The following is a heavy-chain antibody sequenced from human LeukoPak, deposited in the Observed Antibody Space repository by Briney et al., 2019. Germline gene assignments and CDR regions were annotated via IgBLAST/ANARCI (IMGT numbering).Heavy chain of an antibody. J-gene: IGHJ5*02. CDR1: GGTFSSYA. D-gene: IGHD6-19*01. CDR2: IIPIFGTA. CDR3: ATRLAVAGTRWFDP. Sequence: ASVKVSCKASGGTFSSYAISWVRQAPGQGLEWMGGIIPIFGTANYAQKSQGRVTITADKSTSTAYMELSSLRSEDTAVYYCATRLAVAGTRWFDPWGQGTLVTVSS. V-gene: IGHV1-69*06.